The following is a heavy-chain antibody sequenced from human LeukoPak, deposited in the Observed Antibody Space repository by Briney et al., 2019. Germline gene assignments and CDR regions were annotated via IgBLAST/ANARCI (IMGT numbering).Heavy chain of an antibody. D-gene: IGHD2-8*02. J-gene: IGHJ4*02. CDR2: INPNSGGT. CDR1: GYTFTGYY. CDR3: STEDKYCTGANCGVF. V-gene: IGHV1-2*02. Sequence: ASVKVSCKASGYTFTGYYMHWVRQAPGQGLEWMGWINPNSGGTNYAQKFQGRVTMTRDTSISTFYMELSSLRPDDTAVYYCSTEDKYCTGANCGVFWGQGTLVTASS.